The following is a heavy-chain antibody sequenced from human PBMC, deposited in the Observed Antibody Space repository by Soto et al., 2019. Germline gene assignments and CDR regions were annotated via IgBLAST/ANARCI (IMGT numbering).Heavy chain of an antibody. D-gene: IGHD6-6*01. V-gene: IGHV4-39*01. CDR2: MHSRGRS. CDR3: ASHIEFSGSSVFDS. J-gene: IGHJ4*02. CDR1: GGSLSSSSFF. Sequence: QLQLQESGPRLVKPSETLSLTCAVSGGSLSSSSFFWGWVRQPPGKGLEWIGSMHSRGRSYYNASLKSRLTRSVDTSKNQFSLRLPSLAATDTAVYFCASHIEFSGSSVFDSWGQGTLVTVSS.